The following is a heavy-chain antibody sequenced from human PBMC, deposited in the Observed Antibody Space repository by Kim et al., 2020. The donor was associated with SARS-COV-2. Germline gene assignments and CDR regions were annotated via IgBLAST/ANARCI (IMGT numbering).Heavy chain of an antibody. CDR2: INTNTGNP. CDR1: GYTFTSYA. Sequence: ASVKVSCKASGYTFTSYAMNWVRQAPGQGLEWMGWINTNTGNPTYTQGFTGRFVFSLDTSVSTAYLQISSLKAEDTAVYYCAREHPSIAAAGPDAFDIWGQGIMVTVSS. CDR3: AREHPSIAAAGPDAFDI. V-gene: IGHV7-4-1*02. D-gene: IGHD6-13*01. J-gene: IGHJ3*02.